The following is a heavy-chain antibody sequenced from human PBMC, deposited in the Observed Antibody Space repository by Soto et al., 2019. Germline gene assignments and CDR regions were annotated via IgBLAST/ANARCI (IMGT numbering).Heavy chain of an antibody. CDR1: GYAFTSND. Sequence: QVRLVQSGAEVKKPGASVTVSCKASGYAFTSNDITWVRQAPGQGLEWMGWMNANSGLTDFAQKFQGRITMTRNISISTAYMELSGLRSEDTAVYYCARDSTSPDYWGQGTVVTVSS. CDR2: MNANSGLT. V-gene: IGHV1-8*01. CDR3: ARDSTSPDY. D-gene: IGHD2-2*01. J-gene: IGHJ4*02.